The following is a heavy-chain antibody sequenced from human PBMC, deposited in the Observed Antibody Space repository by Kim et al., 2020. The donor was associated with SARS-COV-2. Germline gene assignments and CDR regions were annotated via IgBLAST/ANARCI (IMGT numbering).Heavy chain of an antibody. CDR3: ARDRRGYHYGSGSFFAY. J-gene: IGHJ4*02. Sequence: SGKSRFTISRDNAKNTVYLQMSSLRAEYTAVYYCARDRRGYHYGSGSFFAYWGQGTLVTVSS. V-gene: IGHV3-74*01. D-gene: IGHD3-10*01.